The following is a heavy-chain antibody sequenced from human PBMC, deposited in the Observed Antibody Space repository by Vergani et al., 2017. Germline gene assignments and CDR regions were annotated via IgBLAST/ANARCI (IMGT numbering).Heavy chain of an antibody. D-gene: IGHD2-2*01. J-gene: IGHJ1*01. CDR3: ASVIVGCSRTNCFAKH. CDR2: IDPNSVDT. V-gene: IGHV1-2*01. CDR1: GFTFTSYH. Sequence: QVQLVQSGAEVKKPGASVRVSCKASGFTFTSYHIHWVRQAPGQGLDWLGRIDPNSVDTRYSQRFQDRFTITRDTSINTAYMEVTRLRPDDPDIYYCASVIVGCSRTNCFAKHGGQGTLVTVSS.